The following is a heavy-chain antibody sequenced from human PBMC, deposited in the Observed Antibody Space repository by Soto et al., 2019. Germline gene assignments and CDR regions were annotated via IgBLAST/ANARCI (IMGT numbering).Heavy chain of an antibody. Sequence: PGGSLRLSCAASGFTFSSYGMHWVRQAPGKGLEWVAVIWYDGSNKYYADSVKGRFTISRDNSKNTLYLQMNSLRAEDTAVYYCARVMTTVIEDDAFDIWGQGTMVTVSS. CDR3: ARVMTTVIEDDAFDI. J-gene: IGHJ3*02. CDR1: GFTFSSYG. D-gene: IGHD4-17*01. CDR2: IWYDGSNK. V-gene: IGHV3-33*01.